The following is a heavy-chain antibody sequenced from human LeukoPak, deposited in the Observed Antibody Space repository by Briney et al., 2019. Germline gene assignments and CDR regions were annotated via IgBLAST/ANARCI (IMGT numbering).Heavy chain of an antibody. CDR3: AATPRIQRKPDYFDY. V-gene: IGHV3-11*01. D-gene: IGHD5-18*01. Sequence: GGSLRLSCAASGFTFSDYYMSWIRQAPGKGLEWVSYISSSGSTIYYADSVKGRFTISRDNAKNPLYLQMNSLRAEDTAVYYCAATPRIQRKPDYFDYWGQGALVTVSS. CDR2: ISSSGSTI. J-gene: IGHJ4*02. CDR1: GFTFSDYY.